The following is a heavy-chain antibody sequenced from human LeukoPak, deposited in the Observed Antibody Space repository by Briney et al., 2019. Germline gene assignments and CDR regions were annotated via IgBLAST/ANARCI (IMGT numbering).Heavy chain of an antibody. CDR3: ASSPCGGDCYYFDY. D-gene: IGHD2-21*02. V-gene: IGHV3-43*02. CDR1: GFTFDDYA. CDR2: ISGDGGST. J-gene: IGHJ4*02. Sequence: PGGSLRLSCAASGFTFDDYAMHWVRQAPGNGLEWVSLISGDGGSTYYADSVKGRFTISRDNSKNSPYLQMNSLRTEDTALYYCASSPCGGDCYYFDYWGQGALVTVSS.